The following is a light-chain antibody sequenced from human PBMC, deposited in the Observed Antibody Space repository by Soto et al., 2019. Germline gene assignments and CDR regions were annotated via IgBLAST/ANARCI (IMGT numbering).Light chain of an antibody. CDR3: SSFTSGNTGV. Sequence: QSALTQPASVSGSPGQSITISCTGTSSDVGGYNYVSWYQQYPGKAPKLMIYEVGNRPSGVSNRFSGSKSGNTASLTISGLQADDEADYYCSSFTSGNTGVFGGGTQLTVL. CDR2: EVG. V-gene: IGLV2-14*01. CDR1: SSDVGGYNY. J-gene: IGLJ3*02.